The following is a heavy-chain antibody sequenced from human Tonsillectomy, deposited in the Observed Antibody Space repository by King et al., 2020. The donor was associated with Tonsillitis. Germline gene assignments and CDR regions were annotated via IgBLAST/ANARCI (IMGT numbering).Heavy chain of an antibody. D-gene: IGHD4-23*01. CDR2: ISYDGSNK. V-gene: IGHV3-30*18. Sequence: QLVQSGGGVVQPGRSLRLSCAGSGFTFSSYCMHWVRQAPGKGLEWVAVISYDGSNKYYADSVKGRFTISRDNPKNTLYLQMNSLRAEETAVYYCAKEENGGNFFDYWGQGTLVTVSS. CDR3: AKEENGGNFFDY. CDR1: GFTFSSYC. J-gene: IGHJ4*02.